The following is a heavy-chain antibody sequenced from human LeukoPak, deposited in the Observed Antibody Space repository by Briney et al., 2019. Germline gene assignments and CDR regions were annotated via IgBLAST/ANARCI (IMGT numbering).Heavy chain of an antibody. J-gene: IGHJ4*02. CDR2: IYYSGST. D-gene: IGHD3-22*01. CDR1: GYSISSGYY. Sequence: SETLSLTCAVSGYSISSGYYWSWIRQPPGKGLEWIGYIYYSGSTNYNPSLKSRVTISVDTSKNQFSLKLSSVTAADTAVYYCARRYYDSSGYYYDWGQGTLVTVSS. V-gene: IGHV4-61*01. CDR3: ARRYYDSSGYYYD.